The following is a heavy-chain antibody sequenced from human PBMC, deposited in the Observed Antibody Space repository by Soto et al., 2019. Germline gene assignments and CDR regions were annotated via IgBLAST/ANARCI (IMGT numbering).Heavy chain of an antibody. CDR1: GGSISSSNW. CDR2: IYHSGST. CDR3: ARALSSIAAPSEHAVDY. Sequence: QVQLQESGPGLVKPSGTLSLTCAVSGGSISSSNWWSWVRQPPGKGLEWIGEIYHSGSTNYNPSLQGRVTTTVDKSKNQFSLKLSSVTAADTAVYYCARALSSIAAPSEHAVDYWGQGTLVTVSS. V-gene: IGHV4-4*02. J-gene: IGHJ4*02. D-gene: IGHD6-6*01.